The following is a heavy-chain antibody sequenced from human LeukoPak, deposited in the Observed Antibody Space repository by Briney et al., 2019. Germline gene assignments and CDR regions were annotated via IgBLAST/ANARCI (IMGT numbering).Heavy chain of an antibody. D-gene: IGHD2-2*02. J-gene: IGHJ4*02. Sequence: GGSLRLSCAASGLTFSRYAMSWVRQAPGKGLEWVSAISGSGGSKYYADSVKGRFTISRDNSKNTLYLQMNSLRAEDTAVYYCAKVRCSSTSCYTRRYYFDYWGQGTLVTVSS. CDR3: AKVRCSSTSCYTRRYYFDY. CDR1: GLTFSRYA. V-gene: IGHV3-23*01. CDR2: ISGSGGSK.